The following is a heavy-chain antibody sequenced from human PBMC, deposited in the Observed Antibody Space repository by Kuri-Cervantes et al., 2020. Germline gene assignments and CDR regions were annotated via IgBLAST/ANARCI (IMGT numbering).Heavy chain of an antibody. J-gene: IGHJ4*02. CDR3: AREGQAGYYGSGSYNPPADY. CDR2: ISSSSSYI. V-gene: IGHV3-21*01. D-gene: IGHD3-10*01. Sequence: GGSLRLSCAASGFTVSSNYMSWVRQAPGKGLEWVSPISSSSSYIYYADSVKGRFTISRDNAKNSLYLQMNSLRAEDTAVYYCAREGQAGYYGSGSYNPPADYWGQGTLVTVSS. CDR1: GFTVSSNY.